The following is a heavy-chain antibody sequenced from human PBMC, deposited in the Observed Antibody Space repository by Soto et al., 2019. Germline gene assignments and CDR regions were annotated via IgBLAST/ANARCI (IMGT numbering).Heavy chain of an antibody. CDR1: GVSISDSSYY. J-gene: IGHJ4*02. V-gene: IGHV4-39*01. Sequence: SETLSLTCTVSGVSISDSSYYWGWIRRPPGKGLEWIGTIYYSGITYYNPSLKSRVTISVDTSKNQFSLKLTSVTAADTAVYYCARHGSNWGQGALVTVSS. CDR3: ARHGSN. CDR2: IYYSGIT.